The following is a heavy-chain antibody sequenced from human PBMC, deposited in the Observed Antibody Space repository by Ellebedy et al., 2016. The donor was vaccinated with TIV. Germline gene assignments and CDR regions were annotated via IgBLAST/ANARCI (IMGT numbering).Heavy chain of an antibody. J-gene: IGHJ4*02. V-gene: IGHV3-23*01. CDR1: GFTFSNYA. D-gene: IGHD3-16*01. Sequence: GESLKISCVGSGFTFSNYAMAWVRQAPGKGLEWVSAISGSTGATHYADSVKGRFIVPRDNAKNTLYLQTHSLGVDGTAVYYCSTDPDGADYYDGGLDYWGQGALVTVSS. CDR3: STDPDGADYYDGGLDY. CDR2: ISGSTGAT.